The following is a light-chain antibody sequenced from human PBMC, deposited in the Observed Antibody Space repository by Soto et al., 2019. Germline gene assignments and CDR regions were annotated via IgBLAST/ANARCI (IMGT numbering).Light chain of an antibody. CDR2: KAS. J-gene: IGKJ1*01. CDR3: QHYTSYARA. V-gene: IGKV1-5*03. Sequence: DIQMTQSPSTLSGSVGDRVTITCRASQTISSWLAWYQQKPGKAPKLLIYKASTLKSGVPSRFSGSGSGTEFTLTISSLQTDDFATYYCQHYTSYARAFGQGTKVEL. CDR1: QTISSW.